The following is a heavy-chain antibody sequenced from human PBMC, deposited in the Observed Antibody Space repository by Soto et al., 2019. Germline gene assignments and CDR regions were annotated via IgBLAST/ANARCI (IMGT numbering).Heavy chain of an antibody. V-gene: IGHV3-15*01. CDR2: IKSKADGGTT. Sequence: PGGSLRLSCAVSGFTFSNAWMTWVRQAPGKGLEWVGRIKSKADGGTTDYAAPVQGRFTISRDDSKSTLYLQMKSLRAEDTAVYYCAKDTPVVTFIFDYWGQGTLVTVSS. CDR1: GFTFSNAW. D-gene: IGHD2-21*02. CDR3: AKDTPVVTFIFDY. J-gene: IGHJ4*02.